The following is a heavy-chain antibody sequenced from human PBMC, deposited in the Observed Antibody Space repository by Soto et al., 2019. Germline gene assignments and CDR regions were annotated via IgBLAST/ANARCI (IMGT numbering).Heavy chain of an antibody. CDR3: ARETHYGMDV. CDR1: GGTFNSNS. CDR2: IIPLLDIV. J-gene: IGHJ6*02. Sequence: QVQLVRSGADVKKPGSSVKVSCRTSGGTFNSNSISWVRQAPRQGLEWMGRIIPLLDIVNYAQTFEARVTITADKPTGTAYMELTSLKSEDTGVYYCARETHYGMDVWGQGTAVIVSS. V-gene: IGHV1-69*04.